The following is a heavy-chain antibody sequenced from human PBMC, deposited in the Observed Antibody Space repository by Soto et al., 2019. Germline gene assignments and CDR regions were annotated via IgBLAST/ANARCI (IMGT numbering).Heavy chain of an antibody. V-gene: IGHV1-2*04. CDR3: ARSFSPFYYGSGSYPHYFDY. Sequence: ASVKVSCKASGYTFTIYYIHCVRQAPGQGLEWMGWINPNSGGTNYAQKFQGWVTMTRDTSISTAYMELSRLRSDDTAVYYCARSFSPFYYGSGSYPHYFDYWGQGTLVTVSS. D-gene: IGHD3-10*01. J-gene: IGHJ4*02. CDR1: GYTFTIYY. CDR2: INPNSGGT.